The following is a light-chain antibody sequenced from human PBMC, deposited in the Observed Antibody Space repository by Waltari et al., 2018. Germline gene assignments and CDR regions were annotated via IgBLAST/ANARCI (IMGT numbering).Light chain of an antibody. J-gene: IGKJ1*01. V-gene: IGKV4-1*01. Sequence: VMTQSPDSLAVSLGERATINCKSSRSVLYSSNNKNYLAWYQQKPRQPPKLLIYWASTLESGVPDRFSGSGSATDFTLTISSLQAEDVAVYYCQQYYRAPQTFGQGTKVEIK. CDR1: RSVLYSSNNKNY. CDR3: QQYYRAPQT. CDR2: WAS.